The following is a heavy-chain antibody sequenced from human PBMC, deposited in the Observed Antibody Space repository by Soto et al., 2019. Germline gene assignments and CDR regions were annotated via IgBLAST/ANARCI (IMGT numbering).Heavy chain of an antibody. D-gene: IGHD3-3*02. J-gene: IGHJ3*02. CDR3: ARVLGNDAFDI. Sequence: SETLSLTCTVSGGTISSGGYYWSWIRQPPGKGLEWIGFIIFTGSTTYNPSLKSRVTMSVDTSKNQFSLKLSSVTAADTAVYYCARVLGNDAFDIWGQGTMVTVSS. CDR2: IIFTGST. CDR1: GGTISSGGYY. V-gene: IGHV4-31*02.